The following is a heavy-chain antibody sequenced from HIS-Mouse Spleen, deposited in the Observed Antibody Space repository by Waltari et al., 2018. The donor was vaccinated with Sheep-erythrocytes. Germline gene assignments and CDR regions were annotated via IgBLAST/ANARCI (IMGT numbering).Heavy chain of an antibody. CDR1: GFTFSSYG. D-gene: IGHD1-1*01. Sequence: QVQLVESGGGVVQPGRSLRLSCAASGFTFSSYGMHCVRQAPGKGLEWVAVIAYDGSNKYYADSGKGRFTISRDNSKNTLYLQMNSLRAEDTAVYYCAKVRTVNYWYFDLWGRGTLVTVSS. V-gene: IGHV3-30*18. CDR3: AKVRTVNYWYFDL. J-gene: IGHJ2*01. CDR2: IAYDGSNK.